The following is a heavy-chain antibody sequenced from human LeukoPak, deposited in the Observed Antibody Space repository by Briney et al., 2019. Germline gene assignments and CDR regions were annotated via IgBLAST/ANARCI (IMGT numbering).Heavy chain of an antibody. D-gene: IGHD4-17*01. CDR2: ISSCGNYK. CDR3: ARDTRQTSVTTFDS. Sequence: GGSLRLSCATSGFTFSSYAMDWVRQAPGKGLEWVSSISSCGNYKFYADPVWGRFTISRDDENNSLFLHMNRLRAEGTAIYYCARDTRQTSVTTFDSWGQGTLVTVSS. J-gene: IGHJ4*02. CDR1: GFTFSSYA. V-gene: IGHV3-21*01.